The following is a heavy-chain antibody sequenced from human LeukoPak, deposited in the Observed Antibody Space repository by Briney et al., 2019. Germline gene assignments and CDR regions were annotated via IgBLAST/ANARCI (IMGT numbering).Heavy chain of an antibody. CDR2: IYYSGGT. CDR1: RGSISTAY. J-gene: IGHJ4*02. Sequence: PSETLSLTCTDYRGSISTAYWSWIRQPPGKGLDWIGYIYYSGGTNYNPSLKSRVTISVDTSKKQFSLKLSSVTAADTAVYYFVGVGTVLDGGGWGQGILVTVSS. D-gene: IGHD1-7*01. CDR3: VGVGTVLDGGG. V-gene: IGHV4-59*01.